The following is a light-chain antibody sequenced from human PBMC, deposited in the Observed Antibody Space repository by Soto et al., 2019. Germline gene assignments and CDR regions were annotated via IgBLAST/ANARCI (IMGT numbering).Light chain of an antibody. CDR2: DAS. V-gene: IGKV1-39*01. CDR1: QNIDSY. J-gene: IGKJ5*01. CDR3: QQYGSSPPIT. Sequence: DIQMTQSPSSLSASVGDRVTITCRASQNIDSYLNWYQQRPGKAPKLLIHDASSLQSGVPSRFSGSGSGTDFALTINSLQPEDFAVYYCQQYGSSPPITFGQGTRLEIK.